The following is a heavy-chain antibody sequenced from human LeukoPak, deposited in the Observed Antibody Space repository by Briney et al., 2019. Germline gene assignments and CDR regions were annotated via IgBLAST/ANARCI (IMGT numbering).Heavy chain of an antibody. Sequence: PGGSLRLSCAASGFTFSSYTMSWVRQAPGKGLEWVSAISRTSEYTYHADSVKGRFTISRDNSKNTLYLQMNSLRAEDTAMYYCAKGSSAGRPYYFDYWGQGTLVTVSS. CDR2: ISRTSEYT. CDR1: GFTFSSYT. J-gene: IGHJ4*02. CDR3: AKGSSAGRPYYFDY. V-gene: IGHV3-23*01. D-gene: IGHD3-10*01.